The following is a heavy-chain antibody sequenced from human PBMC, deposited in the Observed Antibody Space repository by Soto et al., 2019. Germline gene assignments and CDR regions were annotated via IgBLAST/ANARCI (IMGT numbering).Heavy chain of an antibody. Sequence: GASVKVSCKASGGTFSSYAISWVRQAPGQGLEWMGGIIPIFGTANYAQKFQGRVTITADESTSTAYMELSSLRSEDTAVYYCARDSEAVDIVAFDPWGQGTLVTVSS. V-gene: IGHV1-69*13. J-gene: IGHJ5*02. D-gene: IGHD5-12*01. CDR1: GGTFSSYA. CDR3: ARDSEAVDIVAFDP. CDR2: IIPIFGTA.